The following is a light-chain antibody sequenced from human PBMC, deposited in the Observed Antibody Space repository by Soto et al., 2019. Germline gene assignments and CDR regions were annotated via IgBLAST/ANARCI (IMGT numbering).Light chain of an antibody. CDR3: LQADTFPIT. J-gene: IGKJ5*01. V-gene: IGKV1-12*01. CDR1: QDISGW. CDR2: AAS. Sequence: DIQITQSPSSVSASVGDRVTITCRASQDISGWLAWYQQKPGRAPKLLIYAASSLQSGVPTRFAGSGSGTSFTLTITSLQPEDFATYYCLQADTFPITFGQGTRLEIK.